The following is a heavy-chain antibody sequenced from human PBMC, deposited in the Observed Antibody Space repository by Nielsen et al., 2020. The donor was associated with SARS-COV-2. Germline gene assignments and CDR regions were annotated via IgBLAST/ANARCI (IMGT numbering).Heavy chain of an antibody. J-gene: IGHJ5*02. V-gene: IGHV4-39*07. D-gene: IGHD2-2*01. CDR1: GGSISSGDYY. CDR3: ARGKGQYQLPGRNWFDP. Sequence: GSLRLSCTVSGGSISSGDYYWSWIRQPPGKGLEWIGEINHSGSTNYNPSLKSRVTISVDTSKNQFSLKLSSVTAADTAVYYCARGKGQYQLPGRNWFDPWGQGTLVTVSS. CDR2: INHSGST.